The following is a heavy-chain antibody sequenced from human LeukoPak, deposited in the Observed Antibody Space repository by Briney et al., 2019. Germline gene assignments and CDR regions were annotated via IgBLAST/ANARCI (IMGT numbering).Heavy chain of an antibody. Sequence: ASVKVSCKVSGYTLTELSMHWVQQAPGKGLEWMGGFDPEDGETIYAQKFQGRVTMTEDTSTDTAYMELSSLRSEDTAVYYCATLDGGPLYCSGGSCSRYNWFDPWGQGTLVTVSS. CDR3: ATLDGGPLYCSGGSCSRYNWFDP. CDR2: FDPEDGET. CDR1: GYTLTELS. V-gene: IGHV1-24*01. D-gene: IGHD2-15*01. J-gene: IGHJ5*02.